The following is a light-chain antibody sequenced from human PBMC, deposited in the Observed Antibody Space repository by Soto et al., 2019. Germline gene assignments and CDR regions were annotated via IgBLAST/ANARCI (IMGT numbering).Light chain of an antibody. V-gene: IGKV2-28*01. J-gene: IGKJ3*01. CDR1: QSLLHSDGYNY. CDR2: LGS. Sequence: DIVMTQSPLSLPVTPGEPASISCRSSQSLLHSDGYNYLDWYVQKPGQSPRLLFYLGSKRASGISDRFSGSVSGTEFILKISRVVAEDVGVYYCMQGLQTLPTFGPGTKVDIK. CDR3: MQGLQTLPT.